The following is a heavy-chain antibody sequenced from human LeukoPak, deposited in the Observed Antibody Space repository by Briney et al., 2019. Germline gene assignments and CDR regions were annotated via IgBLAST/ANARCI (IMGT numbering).Heavy chain of an antibody. Sequence: GRSLRLSCAASGFTFDDYAMHWVRQAPGKGLEWVSGISWNSGSIGYADSVKGRFTISRDNAKNSLYLQMNSLRAEDMALYYCAKGYCSSTSCRFDYWGQGALATVSS. D-gene: IGHD2-2*01. V-gene: IGHV3-9*03. J-gene: IGHJ4*02. CDR2: ISWNSGSI. CDR3: AKGYCSSTSCRFDY. CDR1: GFTFDDYA.